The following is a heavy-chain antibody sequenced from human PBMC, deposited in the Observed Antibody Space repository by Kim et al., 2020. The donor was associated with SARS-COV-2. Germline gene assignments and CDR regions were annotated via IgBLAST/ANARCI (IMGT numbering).Heavy chain of an antibody. CDR1: GGSISSYY. CDR2: IYYSGST. D-gene: IGHD3-10*01. Sequence: SETLSLTCTVSGGSISSYYWSWIRQPPGKGLEWIGYIYYSGSTNYNPSLKSRVTISVDTSRNQFSLKLSSMTAADTAVYYCARQLMVRGVIMYDYWGQGALVTVSS. V-gene: IGHV4-59*08. CDR3: ARQLMVRGVIMYDY. J-gene: IGHJ4*02.